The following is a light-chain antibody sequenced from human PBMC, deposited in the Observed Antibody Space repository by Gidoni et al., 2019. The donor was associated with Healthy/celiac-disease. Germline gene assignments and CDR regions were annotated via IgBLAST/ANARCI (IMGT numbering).Light chain of an antibody. CDR1: QSVSSN. CDR2: GAS. Sequence: EIVMTQSPATLSVSPGERATLSCRASQSVSSNLAWYQQKPGQAPWLLIYGASTRATGITAMFSGIGSGTDFTLTISSLQSEDFAVYYCQQYNNWPLTFGGGTKVEIK. CDR3: QQYNNWPLT. V-gene: IGKV3-15*01. J-gene: IGKJ4*01.